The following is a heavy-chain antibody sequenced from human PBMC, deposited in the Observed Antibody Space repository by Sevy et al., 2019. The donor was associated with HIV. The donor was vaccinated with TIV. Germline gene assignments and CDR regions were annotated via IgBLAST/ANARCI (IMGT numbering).Heavy chain of an antibody. J-gene: IGHJ5*02. D-gene: IGHD3-16*02. CDR1: GYTFTSYD. CDR3: ARAPSFGDYDYVWGSYRTSFNWFDP. Sequence: ASVKVSCKASGYTFTSYDINWVRQATGQGLEWMGWMNPNSGNTGYAQKFQGRVTMTRNTSISTAYMELCSLRSEDTAVYYCARAPSFGDYDYVWGSYRTSFNWFDPWGQGTLVTVSS. V-gene: IGHV1-8*01. CDR2: MNPNSGNT.